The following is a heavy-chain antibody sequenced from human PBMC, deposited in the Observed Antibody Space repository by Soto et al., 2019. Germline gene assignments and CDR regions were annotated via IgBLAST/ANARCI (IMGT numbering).Heavy chain of an antibody. J-gene: IGHJ3*02. V-gene: IGHV1-24*01. D-gene: IGHD2-15*01. CDR3: ATDKSFCSGGSCYSGAFDI. Sequence: ASVKVSCKVSGYTLPELSMHWVRQAPGKGLEWMGGFDPEDGETIYAQKFQGRVTMTEDTSTDTAYMELSSLRSEDTAVYYCATDKSFCSGGSCYSGAFDIWGQGTMVTVSS. CDR2: FDPEDGET. CDR1: GYTLPELS.